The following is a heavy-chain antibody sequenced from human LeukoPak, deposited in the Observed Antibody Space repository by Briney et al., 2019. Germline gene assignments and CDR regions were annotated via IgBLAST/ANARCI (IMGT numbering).Heavy chain of an antibody. CDR1: GFTFSSYD. D-gene: IGHD6-6*01. CDR3: ASEFSSSSGFDP. V-gene: IGHV3-66*01. J-gene: IGHJ5*02. Sequence: GGSLRLSCAASGFTFSSYDMHWVRQAPGKGLEWVSVIYSSGRTYYADSVKGRFTISRDNSKNTLYLQMNNLRVDDTAVYYCASEFSSSSGFDPWGQGTLVTVSS. CDR2: IYSSGRT.